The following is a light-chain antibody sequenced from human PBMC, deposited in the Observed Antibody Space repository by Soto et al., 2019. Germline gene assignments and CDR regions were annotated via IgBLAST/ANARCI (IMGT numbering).Light chain of an antibody. V-gene: IGKV1-12*01. CDR2: AAS. CDR3: QQANRVPLS. Sequence: DIQMTRSPSSVSSSVGARVTTTRRASQGISTNLAWYQQKLGKAPKIMIYAASSLQSGVPPRFSGSGSGTDFTLTISSLQPEDFEIYYCQQANRVPLSFGQGTRLEIK. CDR1: QGISTN. J-gene: IGKJ5*01.